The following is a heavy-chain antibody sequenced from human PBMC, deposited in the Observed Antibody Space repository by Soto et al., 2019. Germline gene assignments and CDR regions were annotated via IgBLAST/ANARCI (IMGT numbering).Heavy chain of an antibody. V-gene: IGHV3-7*01. D-gene: IGHD2-15*01. Sequence: GGSLRLSCAASGFTFSNYWMTWVRQAPGKGLEWVANIKEDGSEKHYVDSVKGRFTISRDNAKNSLYLQMNSLRVGDTAVYFCSRDVVVGAKALNYWGQGALVTVS. CDR2: IKEDGSEK. J-gene: IGHJ4*02. CDR1: GFTFSNYW. CDR3: SRDVVVGAKALNY.